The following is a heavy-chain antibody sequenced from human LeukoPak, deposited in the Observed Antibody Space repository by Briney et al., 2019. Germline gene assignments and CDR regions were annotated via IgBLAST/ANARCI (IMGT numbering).Heavy chain of an antibody. CDR1: GFTFSSYA. D-gene: IGHD2-8*02. CDR2: ISYDGSNK. J-gene: IGHJ6*03. V-gene: IGHV3-30*04. CDR3: ARDAVVLSPDYYYYMDV. Sequence: PGGSLILSCAASGFTFSSYAMHWVRQAPGKGLEWVAVISYDGSNKYYADSVKGRFTISRDNSKNTPYLQMNSLRAEDTAVYYCARDAVVLSPDYYYYMDVWGKGTTVTVSS.